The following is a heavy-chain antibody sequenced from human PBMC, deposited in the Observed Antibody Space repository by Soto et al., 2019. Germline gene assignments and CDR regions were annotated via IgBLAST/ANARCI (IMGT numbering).Heavy chain of an antibody. J-gene: IGHJ4*02. D-gene: IGHD6-6*01. CDR1: GYTFTGYY. Sequence: ASVKVSCKASGYTFTGYYMHWVRQAPGQGLEWMGWINPNSGGTNYAQKFQGWVTMTRDTSISTAYMELSRLRSDDTVVYYCARAVYSSSSDFDYWGQGTLVTVSS. CDR2: INPNSGGT. V-gene: IGHV1-2*04. CDR3: ARAVYSSSSDFDY.